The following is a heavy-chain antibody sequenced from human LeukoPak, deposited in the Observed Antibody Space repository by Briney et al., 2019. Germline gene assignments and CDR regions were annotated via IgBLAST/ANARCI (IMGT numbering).Heavy chain of an antibody. V-gene: IGHV1-2*06. CDR1: GYTFTGYY. CDR2: INPNSGGT. J-gene: IGHJ4*02. Sequence: GASVKVSCKASGYTFTGYYMHWVRQAPGQGLDWMGRINPNSGGTNYAQKFQGRVTMTRDTSISTAYMELSRLRSDDTAVYYCARRDFNDFWSGYSNDYWGQGTLVTVSS. CDR3: ARRDFNDFWSGYSNDY. D-gene: IGHD3-3*01.